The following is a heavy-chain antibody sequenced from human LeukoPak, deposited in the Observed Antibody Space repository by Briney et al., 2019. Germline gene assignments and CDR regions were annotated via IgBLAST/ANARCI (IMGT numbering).Heavy chain of an antibody. J-gene: IGHJ3*02. CDR2: ISSSSSYI. V-gene: IGHV3-21*01. CDR1: GFTFSSYS. Sequence: GGSLRLSCAASGFTFSSYSMNWVRQAPGKGLEWVSSISSSSSYIYYADSVKGRFTISRDNAKNSLYLQMNSLRAEDTAVYYCGRGGAPYSSSSEHAFDIWGQGTMVTVSS. CDR3: GRGGAPYSSSSEHAFDI. D-gene: IGHD6-6*01.